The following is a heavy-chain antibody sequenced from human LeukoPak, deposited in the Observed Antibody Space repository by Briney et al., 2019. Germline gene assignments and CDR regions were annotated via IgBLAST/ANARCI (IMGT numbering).Heavy chain of an antibody. V-gene: IGHV1-18*01. CDR3: AREIAVAGQGAWFDP. D-gene: IGHD6-19*01. J-gene: IGHJ5*02. CDR1: GGTFSSYA. CDR2: ISAYNGNT. Sequence: EASVKVSCKASGGTFSSYAISWVRQAPGQGLEWMGWISAYNGNTNYAQKLQGRVTMTTDTSTSTAYMELRSLRSDDTAVYYCAREIAVAGQGAWFDPWGQGTLVTVSS.